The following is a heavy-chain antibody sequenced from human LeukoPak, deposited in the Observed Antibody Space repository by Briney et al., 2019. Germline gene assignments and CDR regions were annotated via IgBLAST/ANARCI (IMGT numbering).Heavy chain of an antibody. Sequence: GGSLRLSCAASGFTFSSYAMSWVRQAPGKGLEGVSAISGSGDSIYYADSVKGRFPISRDNPKNTVSLQMSSLRAGDTAVYYCAKGAYYHDRSGYYLLDYWGQGTLVTVSS. V-gene: IGHV3-23*01. CDR3: AKGAYYHDRSGYYLLDY. CDR1: GFTFSSYA. J-gene: IGHJ4*02. D-gene: IGHD3-22*01. CDR2: ISGSGDSI.